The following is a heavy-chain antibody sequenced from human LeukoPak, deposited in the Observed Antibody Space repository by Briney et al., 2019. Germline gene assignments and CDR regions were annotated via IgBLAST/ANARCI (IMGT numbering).Heavy chain of an antibody. CDR3: AREVWTTVATSDYYYLDV. J-gene: IGHJ6*03. V-gene: IGHV3-48*03. CDR2: ISGSGTTI. D-gene: IGHD4-17*01. Sequence: VGSLRLSCAASGFTFRTYEMNWVRQAPGKGLEWVSYISGSGTTIYYADSVKGRFTISRDNAKNSLYLQMNSLRAEDTALYYCAREVWTTVATSDYYYLDVWGEGTTVTVSS. CDR1: GFTFRTYE.